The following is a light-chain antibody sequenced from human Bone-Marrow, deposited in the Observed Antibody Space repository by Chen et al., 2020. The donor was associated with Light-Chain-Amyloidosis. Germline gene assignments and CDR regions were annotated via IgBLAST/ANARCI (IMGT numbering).Light chain of an antibody. V-gene: IGLV6-57*01. CDR2: EDD. CDR3: QSYQGSSQGV. CDR1: SGSIATNY. J-gene: IGLJ3*02. Sequence: NFMLTPPHSVSESPGKMVIISCTRSSGSIATNYVQWYQQRPGSSPTTVIYEDDQRPAGVPDRFSGSIDRSSNSASLTISGLKTEDEADYYCQSYQGSSQGVFGGGTKLTVL.